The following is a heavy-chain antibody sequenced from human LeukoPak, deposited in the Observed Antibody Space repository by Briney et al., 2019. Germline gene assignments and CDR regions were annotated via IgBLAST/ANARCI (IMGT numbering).Heavy chain of an antibody. CDR1: GYSIGSDYY. J-gene: IGHJ4*02. Sequence: SETLSLTCTVSGYSIGSDYYWGWIRQPPGKGLEWIGSIYHSESTYYNPSLKSRVTISIDTSKNQFSLKLSSVTAADTAVYYCARDPGDTVNCWGQGTLVTVSS. V-gene: IGHV4-38-2*02. D-gene: IGHD2-15*01. CDR2: IYHSEST. CDR3: ARDPGDTVNC.